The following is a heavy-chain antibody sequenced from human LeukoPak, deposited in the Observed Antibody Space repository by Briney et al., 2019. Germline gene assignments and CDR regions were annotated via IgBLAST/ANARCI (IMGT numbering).Heavy chain of an antibody. CDR3: AGTLNYYDSSAYYLAPFDY. V-gene: IGHV5-51*01. J-gene: IGHJ4*02. Sequence: GESLKISCKGSGYSFTNYWIGWVRQMPGKGLEWMGILYPGDSDTRYSPSFQGQVTISADKSISAAYLQWSSLKASDTATYYCAGTLNYYDSSAYYLAPFDYWGQGTLVTVSS. CDR2: LYPGDSDT. CDR1: GYSFTNYW. D-gene: IGHD3-22*01.